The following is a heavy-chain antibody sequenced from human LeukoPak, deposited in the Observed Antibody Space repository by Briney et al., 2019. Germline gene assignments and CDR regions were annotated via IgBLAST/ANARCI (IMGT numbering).Heavy chain of an antibody. D-gene: IGHD3-3*01. V-gene: IGHV3-30-3*01. Sequence: GRSLRLSCAASGFTFSSYAMHWVRQASGKGLEWVAVISYDGSNKYYADSVKGRFTISRDNSKNTLYLQMNSLRAEDTAVYYRARAKYDFWSGYYTGIGSYWGQGTLVTVSS. CDR2: ISYDGSNK. J-gene: IGHJ4*02. CDR1: GFTFSSYA. CDR3: ARAKYDFWSGYYTGIGSY.